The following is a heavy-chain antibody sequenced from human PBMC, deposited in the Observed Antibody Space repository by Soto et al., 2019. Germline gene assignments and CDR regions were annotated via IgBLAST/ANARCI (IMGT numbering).Heavy chain of an antibody. V-gene: IGHV4-4*02. CDR3: ATGSHYDYYYGMDV. CDR1: GGSISSSNW. D-gene: IGHD2-8*02. J-gene: IGHJ6*02. CDR2: IYHSGST. Sequence: QVQLQESGPGLVKPSGTLSLTCAVSGGSISSSNWWSWVRQPPGKGLEWIGEIYHSGSTNYNPSLNSRVNISVDTSKHQFPLKLNSVTDAATAVYYCATGSHYDYYYGMDVWGQGTTVTVSS.